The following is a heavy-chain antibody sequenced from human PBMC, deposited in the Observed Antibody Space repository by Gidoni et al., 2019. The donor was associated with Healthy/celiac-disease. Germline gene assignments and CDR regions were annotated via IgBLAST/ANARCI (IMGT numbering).Heavy chain of an antibody. CDR3: ARHGDSSGYYSDFDY. CDR2: IYYSGST. J-gene: IGHJ4*02. D-gene: IGHD3-22*01. Sequence: QVQLQESGPGLVTPSETLSPTCTVYGGSISSYYWSWIRQPPGKGLEWIGYIYYSGSTNYNPSLKSRVTISVDTSKNQFALKLSSVTAADTAVYYCARHGDSSGYYSDFDYWGQGTLVTVSS. V-gene: IGHV4-59*08. CDR1: GGSISSYY.